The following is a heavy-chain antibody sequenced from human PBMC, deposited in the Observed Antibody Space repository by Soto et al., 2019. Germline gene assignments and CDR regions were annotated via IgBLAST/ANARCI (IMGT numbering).Heavy chain of an antibody. CDR1: GFTFSSYG. J-gene: IGHJ6*02. CDR3: ARDIQAAFPYYYYGMDV. CDR2: IWYDGSNK. D-gene: IGHD2-2*01. V-gene: IGHV3-33*01. Sequence: GGSLRLSCAASGFTFSSYGMHWVRQAPGKGLEWVAVIWYDGSNKYYADSVKGRFTISRDNSKNTLYLQMNSLRAEDTAVYYCARDIQAAFPYYYYGMDVWGQGTTVTVSS.